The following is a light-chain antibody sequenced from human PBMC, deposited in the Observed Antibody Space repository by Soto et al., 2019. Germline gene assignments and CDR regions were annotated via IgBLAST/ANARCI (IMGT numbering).Light chain of an antibody. J-gene: IGLJ2*01. CDR2: DVS. V-gene: IGLV2-14*03. CDR3: TSYTTNKTPL. Sequence: QSVLTQPASVSGSPGQSITISSTGTSSDVGGYNYVSWYQQHPGKAPKLMIYDVSSRPSGVSNRFSGSKSGNTASLTISGLLSEDEADYYCTSYTTNKTPLFGGGTKLTVL. CDR1: SSDVGGYNY.